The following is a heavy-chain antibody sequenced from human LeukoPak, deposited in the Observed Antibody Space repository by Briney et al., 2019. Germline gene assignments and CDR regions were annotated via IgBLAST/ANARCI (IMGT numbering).Heavy chain of an antibody. D-gene: IGHD6-13*01. J-gene: IGHJ3*02. CDR3: AKGGIRSGAFDI. CDR2: FYYSGST. V-gene: IGHV4-59*01. Sequence: SETLSLTCTVSGGSISNYYWSWIRQPPGKGLEWIGYFYYSGSTSYNPSLMSRVTISVATSKNQFSLKLSSVTAADTAVYYCAKGGIRSGAFDIWGQGTRVPVSS. CDR1: GGSISNYY.